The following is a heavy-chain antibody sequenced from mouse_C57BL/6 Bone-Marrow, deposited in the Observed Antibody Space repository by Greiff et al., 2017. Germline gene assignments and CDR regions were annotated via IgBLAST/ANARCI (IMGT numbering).Heavy chain of an antibody. CDR1: GFTFSDYG. V-gene: IGHV5-17*01. CDR2: ISSGSSTI. Sequence: EVHLVESGGGLVKPGGSLKLSCAASGFTFSDYGMHWVRQAPEKGLEWVAYISSGSSTIYYADTVKGRFTISRDNAKNTLFLQMTSLRSEDTAMYYCARIYYSNFSWFAYWGQGTLVTVSA. D-gene: IGHD2-5*01. J-gene: IGHJ3*01. CDR3: ARIYYSNFSWFAY.